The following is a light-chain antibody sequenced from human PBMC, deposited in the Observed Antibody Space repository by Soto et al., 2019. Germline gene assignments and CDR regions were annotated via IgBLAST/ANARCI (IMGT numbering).Light chain of an antibody. Sequence: QSVLTQPASVSGSPGQSITISCTGTSSDVGSYNLVSWCQQHPGKAPKLMIYEGSKRPSGVSNRFSGSKSGNTASLTISGLQAEDEADYYCCSYAGSSIHVVFGGGTKLTVL. CDR2: EGS. CDR3: CSYAGSSIHVV. V-gene: IGLV2-23*01. J-gene: IGLJ2*01. CDR1: SSDVGSYNL.